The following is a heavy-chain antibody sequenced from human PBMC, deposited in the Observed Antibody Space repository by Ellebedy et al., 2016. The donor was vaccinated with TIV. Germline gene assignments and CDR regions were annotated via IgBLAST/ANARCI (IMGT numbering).Heavy chain of an antibody. Sequence: GGSLRLSXAASGFTFSSYAMSWVRQAPGKGLEWVSAISGSGGSTYYADSVKGRFTISRDNSKNTLYLQMNSLRAEDTAVYYCAKDPLEQQLVVDAFDIWGQGTMVTVSS. CDR2: ISGSGGST. V-gene: IGHV3-23*01. D-gene: IGHD6-13*01. CDR3: AKDPLEQQLVVDAFDI. J-gene: IGHJ3*02. CDR1: GFTFSSYA.